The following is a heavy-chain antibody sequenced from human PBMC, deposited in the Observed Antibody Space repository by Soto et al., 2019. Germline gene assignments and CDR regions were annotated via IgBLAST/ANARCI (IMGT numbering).Heavy chain of an antibody. J-gene: IGHJ3*02. V-gene: IGHV1-3*01. D-gene: IGHD6-19*01. Sequence: ASLKVSCKASGYTFTSSAMHLVRKAPGQRLEWMGWINAGNGNTKYSQKFQGRVTITRDTSASTAYMELSSLRPEDTAVYYCARGTQQWLVRDAFDIWGQGTMVTVSS. CDR2: INAGNGNT. CDR3: ARGTQQWLVRDAFDI. CDR1: GYTFTSSA.